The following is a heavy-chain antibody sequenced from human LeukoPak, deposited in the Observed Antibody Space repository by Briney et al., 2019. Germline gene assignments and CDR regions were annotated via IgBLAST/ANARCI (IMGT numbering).Heavy chain of an antibody. J-gene: IGHJ6*02. D-gene: IGHD3-9*01. V-gene: IGHV3-48*03. CDR2: ISTSGGIT. CDR1: GFTFSSYE. CDR3: AKNYDILTGYWYYGMNV. Sequence: GGSLRLSCAASGFTFSSYEMNWVRQAPGEGPEWVSYISTSGGITYYADSVKGRFTISRDNAKNSLYLQLNSLRAEDTAVYYCAKNYDILTGYWYYGMNVWGQGATVTVSS.